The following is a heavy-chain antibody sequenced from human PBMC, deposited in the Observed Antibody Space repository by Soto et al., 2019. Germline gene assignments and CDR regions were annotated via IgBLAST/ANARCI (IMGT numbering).Heavy chain of an antibody. CDR3: AKAPMKNRAARRDLGLFDY. J-gene: IGHJ4*02. Sequence: EVQLLDSGGDLVQPGGSLRLSCAASGFTFSNYAMSWVRQAPGKGLEWVSSIIETGGITNYADSVKGRFTVSRDNSKNTLYLHISSPRAEDTDVYCCAKAPMKNRAARRDLGLFDYWGQGTLVTVSS. D-gene: IGHD6-6*01. CDR1: GFTFSNYA. CDR2: IIETGGIT. V-gene: IGHV3-23*01.